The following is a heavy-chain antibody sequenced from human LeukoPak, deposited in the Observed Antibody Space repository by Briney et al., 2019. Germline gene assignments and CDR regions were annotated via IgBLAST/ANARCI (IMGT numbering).Heavy chain of an antibody. CDR3: ARGFQWSSRTYYYYYYYMDV. CDR2: INPNSGGT. D-gene: IGHD2/OR15-2a*01. CDR1: GYTFTGYY. Sequence: GASVKVSCKASGYTFTGYYMHWVRQAPGQGLEWMGWINPNSGGTNYAQKFQGRVTMTRDTSISTSYMELSRLRSDDTAVYYCARGFQWSSRTYYYYYYYMDVWGKGTTVTVSS. J-gene: IGHJ6*03. V-gene: IGHV1-2*02.